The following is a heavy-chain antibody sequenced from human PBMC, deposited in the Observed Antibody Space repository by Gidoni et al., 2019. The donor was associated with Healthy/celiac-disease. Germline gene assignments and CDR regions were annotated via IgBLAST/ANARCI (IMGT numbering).Heavy chain of an antibody. CDR2: ISWNSGSI. CDR3: AKSAVSWELLDAFDI. D-gene: IGHD1-26*01. CDR1: GFTFDDYA. V-gene: IGHV3-9*01. Sequence: EVQLVASGGGLVQPGRSLSLSCAASGFTFDDYAMHWVRQAPGKGLEWVSGISWNSGSIGYADSVKGRFTISRDNAKNSLYLQMNSLRAEDTALYYCAKSAVSWELLDAFDIWGQGTMVTVSS. J-gene: IGHJ3*02.